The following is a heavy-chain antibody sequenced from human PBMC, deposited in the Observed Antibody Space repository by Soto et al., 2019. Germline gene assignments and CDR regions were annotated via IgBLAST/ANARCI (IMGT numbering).Heavy chain of an antibody. CDR1: GGSFSGYY. CDR3: ARGPPLLRYFDWLYPFNDY. J-gene: IGHJ4*02. V-gene: IGHV4-34*01. Sequence: SETLSLTCAVYGGSFSGYYWSWIRQPPGKGLEWIGEINHSGSTNYNPSLKSRVTISVDTSKNQFSLKLSSVTAADTAVYYCARGPPLLRYFDWLYPFNDYWGQGTLVTVSS. CDR2: INHSGST. D-gene: IGHD3-9*01.